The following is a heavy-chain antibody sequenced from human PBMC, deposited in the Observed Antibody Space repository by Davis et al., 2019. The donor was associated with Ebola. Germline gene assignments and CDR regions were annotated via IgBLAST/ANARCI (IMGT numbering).Heavy chain of an antibody. V-gene: IGHV1-69*05. Sequence: SVKVSCKASGGTFSSYAISWVRQAPGQGLEWMGGIIPIFGTANYAQKLQGRVTMTTDTSTSTAYMELRSLRSDDTAVYYCARELAVAYFDYWGQGTLVTVSS. CDR1: GGTFSSYA. J-gene: IGHJ4*02. D-gene: IGHD6-19*01. CDR2: IIPIFGTA. CDR3: ARELAVAYFDY.